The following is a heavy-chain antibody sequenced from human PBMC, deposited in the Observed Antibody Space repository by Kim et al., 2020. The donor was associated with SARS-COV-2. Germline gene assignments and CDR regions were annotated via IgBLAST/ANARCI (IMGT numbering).Heavy chain of an antibody. Sequence: GSLRLSCAASGFTFSSYWMSWVRQAPGKGLEWVANIKQDGSEKYYVDSVKGRFTISRDNAKNSLYLQMNSLRAEDTAVYYCARDGQQLEDYYYGMDVWGQGTTVTVSS. J-gene: IGHJ6*02. CDR3: ARDGQQLEDYYYGMDV. CDR2: IKQDGSEK. CDR1: GFTFSSYW. D-gene: IGHD6-13*01. V-gene: IGHV3-7*03.